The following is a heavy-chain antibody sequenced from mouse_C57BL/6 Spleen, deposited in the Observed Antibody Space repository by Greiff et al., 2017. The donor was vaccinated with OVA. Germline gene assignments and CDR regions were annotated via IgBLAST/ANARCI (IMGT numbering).Heavy chain of an antibody. D-gene: IGHD2-5*01. J-gene: IGHJ4*01. Sequence: VQLKESGGGLVKPGGSLKLSCAASGFTFSDYGMHWVRQAPEKGLEWVAYISSGSSTIYYADTVKGRFTISRDNAKNTLFLQMTSLRSEDTAMYYCAKTLYSNYVYYYAMDYWGQGTSVTVSS. CDR1: GFTFSDYG. CDR2: ISSGSSTI. V-gene: IGHV5-17*01. CDR3: AKTLYSNYVYYYAMDY.